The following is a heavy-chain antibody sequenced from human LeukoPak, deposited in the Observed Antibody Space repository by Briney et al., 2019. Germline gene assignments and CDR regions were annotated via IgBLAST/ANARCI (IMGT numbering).Heavy chain of an antibody. J-gene: IGHJ4*02. CDR3: ARDRGYFDN. V-gene: IGHV3-21*01. Sequence: PGRSLRLSCAASGFTLSIYSMNWVRHAPGKGLEWLSSITSSSNYIYYADSVKGRFTISRDNVQNSLYLQMNSLRAEDTAMYYCARDRGYFDNWGQGTLVTVSS. CDR1: GFTLSIYS. CDR2: ITSSSNYI.